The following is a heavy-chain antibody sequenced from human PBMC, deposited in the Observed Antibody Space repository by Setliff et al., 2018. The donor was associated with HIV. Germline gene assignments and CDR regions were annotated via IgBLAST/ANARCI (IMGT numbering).Heavy chain of an antibody. J-gene: IGHJ3*02. Sequence: SETLSLTCAVYGGSFSGYYWSWIRQPPGKGLEWIGEINHSGSTDYNPSLKSRVTISVDTSKNQFSLKLSSVTAADTAVYYCARPSGAYCGGDCYGAFDIWGQGTMVTVSS. V-gene: IGHV4-34*01. CDR3: ARPSGAYCGGDCYGAFDI. CDR1: GGSFSGYY. CDR2: INHSGST. D-gene: IGHD2-21*02.